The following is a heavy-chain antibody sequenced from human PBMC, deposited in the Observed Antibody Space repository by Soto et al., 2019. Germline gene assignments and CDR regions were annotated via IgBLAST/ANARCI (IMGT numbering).Heavy chain of an antibody. V-gene: IGHV1-18*01. J-gene: IGHJ6*03. CDR2: ISAYNGNT. CDR3: ARTTVTVFLDYYMDV. CDR1: GYTFTSYG. D-gene: IGHD4-17*01. Sequence: QVQLVQSGAEVKKPGASVKVSCKASGYTFTSYGISWVRQAPGQGLEWMGWISAYNGNTNYAQKLQGRVTMTTDTSTSTDYMELRSLRSDDTAVYYCARTTVTVFLDYYMDVWGKGTTVTVSS.